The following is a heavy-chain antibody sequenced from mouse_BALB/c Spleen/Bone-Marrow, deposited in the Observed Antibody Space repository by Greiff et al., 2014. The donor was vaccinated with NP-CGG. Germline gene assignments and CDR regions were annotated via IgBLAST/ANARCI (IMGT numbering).Heavy chain of an antibody. Sequence: VQLQQSGTVLARPGASLRVSCKASGYTFTNYWINWIKQRPGQGLEWIGAIYPGNNDAKYTQKFKAKAKLTAVTSTSTADMELSSLTNEDSAVYYCARNWDWVFAYWGQGTLVTVSA. V-gene: IGHV1-5*01. D-gene: IGHD4-1*01. J-gene: IGHJ3*01. CDR2: IYPGNNDA. CDR3: ARNWDWVFAY. CDR1: GYTFTNYW.